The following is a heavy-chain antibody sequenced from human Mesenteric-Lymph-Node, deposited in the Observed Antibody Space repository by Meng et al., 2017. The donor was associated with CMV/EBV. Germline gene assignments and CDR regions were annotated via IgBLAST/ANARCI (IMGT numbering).Heavy chain of an antibody. CDR2: ISASGGTI. D-gene: IGHD3-10*01. J-gene: IGHJ4*02. CDR3: ARRAGSFMSLYYFNW. CDR1: GFTFSSYA. Sequence: GGSLRLSCAASGFTFSSYAMTWVRQAPGKGLEWVSSISASGGTISYADSVKGRFTISRDNAQNSLFLQMNSLRAEDTALYYCARRAGSFMSLYYFNWWGQGTLVTVSS. V-gene: IGHV3-48*04.